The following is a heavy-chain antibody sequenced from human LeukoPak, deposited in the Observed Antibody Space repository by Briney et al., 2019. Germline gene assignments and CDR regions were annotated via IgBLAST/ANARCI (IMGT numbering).Heavy chain of an antibody. CDR2: IYHSGST. J-gene: IGHJ6*03. CDR1: GYSISSGYY. V-gene: IGHV4-38-2*02. D-gene: IGHD4-17*01. CDR3: ARGANGDYYYYYYMDV. Sequence: SETLSLTCTVSGYSISSGYYWGWIRQPPGKGLEWIGSIYHSGSTYYNPSLKSRVTISVDTSKNQFSLKLSSVTAADTAVYYCARGANGDYYYYYYMDVWGKGTTVTVSS.